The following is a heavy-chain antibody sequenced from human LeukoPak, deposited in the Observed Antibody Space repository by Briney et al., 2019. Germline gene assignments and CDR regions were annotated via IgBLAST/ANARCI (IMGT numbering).Heavy chain of an antibody. CDR3: ARDRPGGSTLDY. D-gene: IGHD2-15*01. J-gene: IGHJ4*02. Sequence: PSETLSLTCTVSGGSISSYYWSWIRQPPGKGLEWIGYIYYSGSTNYNPSLKSRVTISVDTSKNQFSLKLSSVTAADTAVYYCARDRPGGSTLDYWGQGTLVTVSS. V-gene: IGHV4-59*01. CDR2: IYYSGST. CDR1: GGSISSYY.